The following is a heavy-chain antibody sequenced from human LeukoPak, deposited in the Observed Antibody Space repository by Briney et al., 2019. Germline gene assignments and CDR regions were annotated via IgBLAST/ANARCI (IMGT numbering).Heavy chain of an antibody. V-gene: IGHV3-20*04. CDR3: ARDSVPMVRGVPTHWFDP. CDR2: INWNGGST. Sequence: GGSLRLSCAASGFTFDDYGMSWVRQAPGKGLEWVSGINWNGGSTGYADSVKGRFTISRDNAKNSLYLQVNSLRAEDTALYYCARDSVPMVRGVPTHWFDPWGQGTLVTVSS. CDR1: GFTFDDYG. J-gene: IGHJ5*02. D-gene: IGHD3-10*01.